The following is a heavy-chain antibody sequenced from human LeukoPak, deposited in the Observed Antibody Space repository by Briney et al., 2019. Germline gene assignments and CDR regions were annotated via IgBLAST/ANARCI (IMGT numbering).Heavy chain of an antibody. CDR3: ARRYYDSSGANAFDI. Sequence: GESLKISCKGSGYSFNNYWIGWVRQMPGKGLEWMGIIYPGDSDTRHTPSFQGQVTISADKSISIAYLQWSSLKASDTAIYYCARRYYDSSGANAFDIWGQGTMLTVSS. CDR1: GYSFNNYW. J-gene: IGHJ3*02. V-gene: IGHV5-51*01. CDR2: IYPGDSDT. D-gene: IGHD3-22*01.